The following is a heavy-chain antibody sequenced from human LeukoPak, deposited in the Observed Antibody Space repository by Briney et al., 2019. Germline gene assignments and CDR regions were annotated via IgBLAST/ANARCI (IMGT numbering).Heavy chain of an antibody. J-gene: IGHJ6*03. V-gene: IGHV1-8*01. CDR1: GYTFTSYD. Sequence: ASVKVSCKASGYTFTSYDINWVRQATGQGLEWMGWMNPNSGNTGYAQKFQGRVTMTRNTSISTAYVELSSLRSEDTAVYYCARHPSPDSSGWYSGHYYYYYYMDVWGKGTTVTVSS. CDR2: MNPNSGNT. D-gene: IGHD6-19*01. CDR3: ARHPSPDSSGWYSGHYYYYYYMDV.